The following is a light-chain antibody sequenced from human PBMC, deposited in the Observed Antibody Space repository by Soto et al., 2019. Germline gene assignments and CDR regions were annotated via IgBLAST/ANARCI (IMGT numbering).Light chain of an antibody. Sequence: AIQLTQSPSSLSASVGDRVTITCRASQGVRSALAWYQHKPGRGPRLLIYDASTLQSGVPSRFSGSGSGTDFTLTISSLQPEDFATYYCQQFHSPALTCGGGTKLE. CDR2: DAS. V-gene: IGKV1-13*02. CDR1: QGVRSA. CDR3: QQFHSPALT. J-gene: IGKJ4*01.